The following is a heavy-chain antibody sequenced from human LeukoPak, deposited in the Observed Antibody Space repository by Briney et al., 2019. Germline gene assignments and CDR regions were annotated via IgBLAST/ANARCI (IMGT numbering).Heavy chain of an antibody. CDR3: ARGRRICSSTSCSLYYFDY. Sequence: ASVKVSCKASGYTFTSYDINWVRQATGQGLEWMGWMNPNSGNTGYAQKFQGRVTMTRNTSISTAYMELSSLRSEDTAVYDCARGRRICSSTSCSLYYFDYWGQGTLVTVSS. CDR2: MNPNSGNT. J-gene: IGHJ4*02. D-gene: IGHD2-2*01. V-gene: IGHV1-8*01. CDR1: GYTFTSYD.